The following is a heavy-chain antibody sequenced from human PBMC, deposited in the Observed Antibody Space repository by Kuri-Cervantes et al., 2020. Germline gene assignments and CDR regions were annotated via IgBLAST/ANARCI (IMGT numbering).Heavy chain of an antibody. Sequence: SETLSLTCAVYGGSFSGYYWSWIRQPPGKGLEWIGSIYYSGSTYYNPSLKSRVTISVDKSKNQFSLKLSSVTAADTAVYYCARGPYCSGGSCYGPGAYYYGMDVWGQGTTVTVSS. CDR3: ARGPYCSGGSCYGPGAYYYGMDV. J-gene: IGHJ6*02. V-gene: IGHV4-34*01. CDR2: IYYSGST. D-gene: IGHD2-15*01. CDR1: GGSFSGYY.